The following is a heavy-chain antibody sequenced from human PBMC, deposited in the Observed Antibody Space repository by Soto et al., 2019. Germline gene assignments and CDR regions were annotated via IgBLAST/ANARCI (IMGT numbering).Heavy chain of an antibody. CDR1: GFTFSSYG. D-gene: IGHD4-17*01. Sequence: GGSLRLSCAASGFTFSSYGMHWVRQAPGKGLEWVAGIWYDGSNTNYADSVKGRFTISRDNAKNTPYLQMNSLRAEDTAVYYCARSPSMTTVSLDYWGQGTLVTVSS. CDR2: IWYDGSNT. J-gene: IGHJ4*02. CDR3: ARSPSMTTVSLDY. V-gene: IGHV3-33*01.